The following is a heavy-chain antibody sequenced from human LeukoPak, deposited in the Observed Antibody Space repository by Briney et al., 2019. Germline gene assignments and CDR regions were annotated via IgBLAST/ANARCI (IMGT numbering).Heavy chain of an antibody. V-gene: IGHV3-15*01. CDR2: IKSRTAGGTT. CDR3: STEYSVFAFDI. J-gene: IGHJ3*02. D-gene: IGHD5-18*01. Sequence: KPGGPLRLSCAASGFTFTNAWLSWVRQAPGKGLEWVGRIKSRTAGGTTDYAAPVKGRFTISRDDSKNTLLLQMNSLKTEDTAVYYCSTEYSVFAFDIWGQGTMVTVSS. CDR1: GFTFTNAW.